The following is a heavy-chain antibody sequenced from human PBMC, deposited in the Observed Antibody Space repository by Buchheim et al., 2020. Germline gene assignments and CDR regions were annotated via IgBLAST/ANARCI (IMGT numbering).Heavy chain of an antibody. J-gene: IGHJ6*02. D-gene: IGHD1-26*01. CDR3: AKVLIWVGATTPGGMDV. V-gene: IGHV3-23*01. CDR1: GFTFSSYA. Sequence: EVQLLESGGGLVQPGGSLRLSCAASGFTFSSYAMSWVRQAPGKGLEWVSAISGSGGSTYYADSVKGRFTISRDNSKKTLYLQMNSLRAEDTAVYYCAKVLIWVGATTPGGMDVWGQGTT. CDR2: ISGSGGST.